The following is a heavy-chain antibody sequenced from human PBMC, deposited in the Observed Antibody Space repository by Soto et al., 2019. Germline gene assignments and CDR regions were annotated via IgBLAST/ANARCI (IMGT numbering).Heavy chain of an antibody. CDR1: GNTFTYRY. CDR3: AGGGAGSGPFTWELPDH. D-gene: IGHD1-26*01. CDR2: ITPFSGDV. Sequence: QMQLVQSGAEVKKTGSSVTVSCKALGNTFTYRYLHWVRQATGQALEWMGWITPFSGDVHYAQKFQERVTITRDRSINTAHMQMSSLRSEDTAMYFCAGGGAGSGPFTWELPDHWGQGTLVTVSS. V-gene: IGHV1-45*02. J-gene: IGHJ4*02.